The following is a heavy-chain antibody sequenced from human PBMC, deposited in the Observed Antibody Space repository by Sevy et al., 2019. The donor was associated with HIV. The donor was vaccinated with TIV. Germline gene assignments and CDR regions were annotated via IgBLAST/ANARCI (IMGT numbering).Heavy chain of an antibody. CDR2: ISGSGGRT. J-gene: IGHJ4*02. V-gene: IGHV3-23*01. CDR1: GFTFSSYA. D-gene: IGHD5-18*01. CDR3: AKEEYSYGGIGY. Sequence: GGSLRLSCAASGFTFSSYAMSGVRQAPGKGLEWVSAISGSGGRTYYEDSVKGRFTISRDNSKNTLYLQMNSLRAEETAVYYCAKEEYSYGGIGYWGQGTLVTVSS.